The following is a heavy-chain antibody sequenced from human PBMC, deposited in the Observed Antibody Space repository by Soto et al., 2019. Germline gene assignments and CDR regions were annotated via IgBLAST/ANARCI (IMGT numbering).Heavy chain of an antibody. Sequence: GGSLRLSCTASGFTFGDYAMSWFRQAPGEGLEWVGFIRSKAYGGTTEYAASVKGRFTISRDDSKSIAYLQMNSLKTEDTAVYYCTRVGYYDFWSGYYPGYWGQGTLVTSPQ. D-gene: IGHD3-3*01. CDR2: IRSKAYGGTT. CDR1: GFTFGDYA. CDR3: TRVGYYDFWSGYYPGY. J-gene: IGHJ4*02. V-gene: IGHV3-49*03.